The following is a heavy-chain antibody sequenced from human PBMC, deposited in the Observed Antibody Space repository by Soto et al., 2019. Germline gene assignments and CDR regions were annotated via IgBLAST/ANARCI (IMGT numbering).Heavy chain of an antibody. CDR2: INWNGGST. CDR1: GFTFDDYG. Sequence: EVQLVESGGGVVRPGGSLRLSCAASGFTFDDYGMSWVRQAPGKGLEWVSGINWNGGSTGYADSVKGRFAISRDNAKNSLYLQMNSLRAEDTALYYCVRDPGYSYGTQFDYWGQGTLVTVSS. D-gene: IGHD5-18*01. V-gene: IGHV3-20*04. CDR3: VRDPGYSYGTQFDY. J-gene: IGHJ4*02.